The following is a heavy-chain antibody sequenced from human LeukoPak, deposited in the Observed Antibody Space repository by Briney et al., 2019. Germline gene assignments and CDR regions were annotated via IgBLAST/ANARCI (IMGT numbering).Heavy chain of an antibody. D-gene: IGHD2-15*01. CDR2: IYYSGST. CDR3: ARLDAMVVTGTFYYYYGMDV. J-gene: IGHJ6*02. CDR1: GGSISSSSYY. V-gene: IGHV4-39*07. Sequence: SETLSLTCTVSGGSISSSSYYWGWIRQPPGKGLEWIGSIYYSGSTYYNPSLKSRVTISVDTSKNQFSLKLSSVTAADTAVYYCARLDAMVVTGTFYYYYGMDVWGQGTTVTVSS.